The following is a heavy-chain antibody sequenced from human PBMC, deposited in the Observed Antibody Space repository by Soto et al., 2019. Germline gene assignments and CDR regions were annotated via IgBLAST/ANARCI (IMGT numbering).Heavy chain of an antibody. CDR1: AHTFSSYD. V-gene: IGHV1-8*01. D-gene: IGHD5-12*01. CDR3: ARGPGRLRERNWFDP. CDR2: MNPNSGNT. Sequence: SVRVSYNAFAHTFSSYDINWGRRATGQGLEWMGWMNPNSGNTGYAQKFQGRVTMTRNTSISTAYMELSSLRSEDTAVYYCARGPGRLRERNWFDPCGQRTLLTVSS. J-gene: IGHJ5*02.